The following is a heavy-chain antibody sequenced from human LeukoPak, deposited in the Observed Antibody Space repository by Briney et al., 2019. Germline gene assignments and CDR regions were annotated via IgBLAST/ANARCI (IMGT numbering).Heavy chain of an antibody. V-gene: IGHV7-4-1*02. D-gene: IGHD1-7*01. Sequence: ASVKVSCKASGYTFNTYAMNWVRQAPGQGLEWIGWINTNTGKPTYVQGFRGRFDFSLDTSVSTAYLQISSLKTEDTAVYYCARSGADNWNYEFDYWGQGTLVTVSS. J-gene: IGHJ4*02. CDR1: GYTFNTYA. CDR2: INTNTGKP. CDR3: ARSGADNWNYEFDY.